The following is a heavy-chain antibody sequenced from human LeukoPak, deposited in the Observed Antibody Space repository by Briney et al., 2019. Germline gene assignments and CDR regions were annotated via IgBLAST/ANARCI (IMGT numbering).Heavy chain of an antibody. CDR2: ISYTVTS. D-gene: IGHD1-1*01. V-gene: IGHV4-59*01. Sequence: SETLCLTCTVSGGSISTYYWSWIRQPPGKGLEWIGYISYTVTSNYNPSLKSRVTISEDTSKNQFSLKLSSVTAADTAVYYCARVGDWNDLVYWGQGTLVTVSS. CDR1: GGSISTYY. CDR3: ARVGDWNDLVY. J-gene: IGHJ4*02.